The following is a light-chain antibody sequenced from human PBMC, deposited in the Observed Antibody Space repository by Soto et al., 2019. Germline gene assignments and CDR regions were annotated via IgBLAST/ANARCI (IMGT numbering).Light chain of an antibody. CDR2: GAS. Sequence: EIVLTQSPGTLSLSPGDRVTLSCRASQSVSSTYLAWNQQTPGQAPRLLIYGASSMATGIPDRFSGSGSGTDFTLSISRLEPQDFAVYYCQQYDTSPWTFGQGTKVEIK. J-gene: IGKJ1*01. CDR1: QSVSSTY. V-gene: IGKV3-20*01. CDR3: QQYDTSPWT.